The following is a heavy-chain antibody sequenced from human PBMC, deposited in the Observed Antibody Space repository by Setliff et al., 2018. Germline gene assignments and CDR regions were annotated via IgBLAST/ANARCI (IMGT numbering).Heavy chain of an antibody. J-gene: IGHJ4*02. V-gene: IGHV1-3*03. D-gene: IGHD3-16*01. CDR3: ARKGPNSSSHVFGY. CDR1: GYTFTSYA. Sequence: GASVKVSCKASGYTFTSYAIHWVRQAPGQRLQWMGWINPASGNTKYSQEFQGRVTITRDTSATTVYMELSSLRSDDMAVYYCARKGPNSSSHVFGYWGQGTLVTVSS. CDR2: INPASGNT.